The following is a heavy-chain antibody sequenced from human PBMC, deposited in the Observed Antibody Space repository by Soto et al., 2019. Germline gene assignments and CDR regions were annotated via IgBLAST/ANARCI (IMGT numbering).Heavy chain of an antibody. V-gene: IGHV3-23*05. Sequence: SGGSLRLSCAASGFTFAGFPLGWVRQTPGKGLEWVSAISTDPSRTYYADSVKGRFTISRDNSKNTLYLQMNSLRAEDTALYYCARVYSTGSYFPDCWGQGTLVTVSS. CDR2: ISTDPSRT. CDR1: GFTFAGFP. J-gene: IGHJ4*02. D-gene: IGHD3-22*01. CDR3: ARVYSTGSYFPDC.